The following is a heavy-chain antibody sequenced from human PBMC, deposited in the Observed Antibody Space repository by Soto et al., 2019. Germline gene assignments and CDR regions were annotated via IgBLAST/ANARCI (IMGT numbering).Heavy chain of an antibody. V-gene: IGHV3-9*01. CDR1: GFTFDDYA. CDR3: AKGRIAARQVQLSYFDY. D-gene: IGHD6-6*01. Sequence: GGSLRLSCAASGFTFDDYAMHWVRQAPGKGLEWVSGISWNSGSIGYADSVKGRFTISRDNAKNSLYLQMNSLRAEDTALYYCAKGRIAARQVQLSYFDYWGQGTLVTVSS. J-gene: IGHJ4*02. CDR2: ISWNSGSI.